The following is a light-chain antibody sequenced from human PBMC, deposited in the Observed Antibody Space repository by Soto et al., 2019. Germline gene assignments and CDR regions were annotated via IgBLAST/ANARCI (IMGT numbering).Light chain of an antibody. CDR3: QQRTSWPRT. CDR2: DAS. CDR1: QSVSSY. V-gene: IGKV3-11*01. Sequence: EIVLTQSPATLSLSPGERATLSCRASQSVSSYLAWYQQKPGQAPRLLIYDASNRATGIPARFSGSGSGTDFTLTISSLEPEDFAVYYCQQRTSWPRTFGQGTKVEF. J-gene: IGKJ1*01.